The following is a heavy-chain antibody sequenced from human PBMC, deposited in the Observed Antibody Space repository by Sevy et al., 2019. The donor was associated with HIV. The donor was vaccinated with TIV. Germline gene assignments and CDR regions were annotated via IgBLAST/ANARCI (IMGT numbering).Heavy chain of an antibody. V-gene: IGHV4-59*08. CDR3: ARRNDFDI. CDR1: GGSINSDH. J-gene: IGHJ3*02. CDR2: VYYTGGT. Sequence: SETLSLTCTVSGGSINSDHWNWIRQPPGKGLEWIGYVYYTGGTNYNLSLKNRVTISVDRTKNQFSLKLTAMTAADTAMYYCARRNDFDIWGQGTMVTVSS.